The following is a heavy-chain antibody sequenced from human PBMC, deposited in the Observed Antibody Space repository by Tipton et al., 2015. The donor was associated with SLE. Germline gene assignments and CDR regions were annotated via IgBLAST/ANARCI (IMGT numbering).Heavy chain of an antibody. CDR1: GGSISSYY. D-gene: IGHD6-13*01. CDR2: IYYSGST. J-gene: IGHJ6*03. Sequence: TLSLTCTVSGGSISSYYWSWIRQPPGKGLEWIGYIYYSGSTNYNPSLKSRVTISVGTSKNQFSLKLSSVTAADTAVYYCARSQQLSYMDVWGKGTTVTVSS. V-gene: IGHV4-59*07. CDR3: ARSQQLSYMDV.